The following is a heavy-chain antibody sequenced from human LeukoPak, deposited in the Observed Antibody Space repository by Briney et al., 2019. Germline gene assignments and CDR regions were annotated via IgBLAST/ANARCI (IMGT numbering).Heavy chain of an antibody. D-gene: IGHD2-15*01. V-gene: IGHV4-59*08. J-gene: IGHJ6*02. Sequence: SETLSLTCTVSGGSISSYYWSWIRQPPGKGLEWIGYIYYSGSTNYNPSLKSRVTISVDTSKNQFSLKLSSVTAADTAVYYCATSSPYYYYYGMDVRGQGTTVTVSS. CDR1: GGSISSYY. CDR2: IYYSGST. CDR3: ATSSPYYYYYGMDV.